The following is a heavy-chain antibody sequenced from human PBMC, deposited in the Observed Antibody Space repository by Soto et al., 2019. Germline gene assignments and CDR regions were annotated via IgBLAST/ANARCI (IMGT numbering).Heavy chain of an antibody. V-gene: IGHV4-34*01. CDR1: GGSFSGYY. CDR3: ARGHDTAMAFDY. CDR2: INHSGST. Sequence: PSETLSLTCAVYGGSFSGYYWSWIRQPPGKGLEWIGEINHSGSTNYNPSLKSRVTISVDTSKNQFSLKLSSVTAADTAVYYCARGHDTAMAFDYWGQETLVTVPS. J-gene: IGHJ4*02. D-gene: IGHD5-18*01.